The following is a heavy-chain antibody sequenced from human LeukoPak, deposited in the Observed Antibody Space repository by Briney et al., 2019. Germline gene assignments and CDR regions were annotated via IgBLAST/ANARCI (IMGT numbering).Heavy chain of an antibody. CDR1: GYTFTSYD. Sequence: ASVKVSCKASGYTFTSYDINWVRQATGQGLEWMGWMNPNSGNTGYAQKSQGRVTITRNTSISTAYMELSSLRSEDTAVYYCARGPFMTYYDFWSGYYETDAFDIWGQGTMVTVSS. D-gene: IGHD3-3*01. CDR3: ARGPFMTYYDFWSGYYETDAFDI. CDR2: MNPNSGNT. V-gene: IGHV1-8*03. J-gene: IGHJ3*02.